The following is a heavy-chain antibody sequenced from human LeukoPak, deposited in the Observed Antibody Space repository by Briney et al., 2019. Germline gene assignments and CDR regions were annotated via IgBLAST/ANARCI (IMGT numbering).Heavy chain of an antibody. D-gene: IGHD3-22*01. V-gene: IGHV4-31*03. CDR2: IYYSGST. CDR3: ARDSQYYYDSSGYSLDAFDI. Sequence: SETLSLTCTVSGGSISNGDHYWSWIHQHPGKGLEWIGHIYYSGSTYYNPSLKSRVTISVDTSKNQFSLKLSSVTAADTAVYYCARDSQYYYDSSGYSLDAFDIWGQGTMVTVSS. CDR1: GGSISNGDHY. J-gene: IGHJ3*02.